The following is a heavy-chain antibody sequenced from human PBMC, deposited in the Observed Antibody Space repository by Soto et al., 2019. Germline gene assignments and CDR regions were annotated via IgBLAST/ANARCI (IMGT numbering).Heavy chain of an antibody. V-gene: IGHV4-39*01. CDR1: GGSISSSSYY. J-gene: IGHJ6*02. CDR2: IYYSGST. Sequence: QLQLQESGPGLVKPSETLSLTCTVSGGSISSSSYYWGWIRQPPGKGLEWIGSIYYSGSTYYNPSLKSRVTISVDTSKNQFSLKLSSVTAADTAVYYCARPLTMVRGVIAADYYGMDVWGQGTKVTV. D-gene: IGHD3-10*01. CDR3: ARPLTMVRGVIAADYYGMDV.